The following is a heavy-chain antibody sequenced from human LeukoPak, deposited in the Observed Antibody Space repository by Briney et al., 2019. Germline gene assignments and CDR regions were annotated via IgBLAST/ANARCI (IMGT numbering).Heavy chain of an antibody. Sequence: GGSLQISCKAAGSRFTSYWIGWVRQMPGKGLEWMGVIYPGDSDTRYSPSFQGQVTISADKSISTAYLQWSSLKASDTAMYYCARRQKCSTSSPGAFDIWGQGTMVTVSS. CDR3: ARRQKCSTSSPGAFDI. CDR2: IYPGDSDT. J-gene: IGHJ3*02. CDR1: GSRFTSYW. D-gene: IGHD6-6*01. V-gene: IGHV5-51*01.